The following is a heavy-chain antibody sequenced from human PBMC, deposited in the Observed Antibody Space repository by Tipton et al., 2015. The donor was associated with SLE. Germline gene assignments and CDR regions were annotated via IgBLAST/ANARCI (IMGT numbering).Heavy chain of an antibody. CDR3: ARPGYSYGLFDY. Sequence: TLSLTCTVSGGSISSSSYYWGWIRQPPGKGLEWIGSIYYSGSTYYNPSLKSRVTISVDTSRNQFSLKLSSVTAADTAVYYCARPGYSYGLFDYWGQGTLATVSS. CDR1: GGSISSSSYY. V-gene: IGHV4-39*01. D-gene: IGHD5-18*01. J-gene: IGHJ4*02. CDR2: IYYSGST.